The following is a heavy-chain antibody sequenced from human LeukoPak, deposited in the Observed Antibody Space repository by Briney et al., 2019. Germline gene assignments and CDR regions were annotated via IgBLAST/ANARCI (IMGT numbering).Heavy chain of an antibody. CDR1: GGSISSYY. CDR2: IYYSGST. Sequence: SETLSLTCTVSGGSISSYYWSWIRQPPGKGLEWIGYIYYSGSTNYNPSLKSQVTISVDTSKNQFSLKLSSVTAADTAVYYCARLQVGYCTNGVCPHYYYYGMDVWGQGTTVTVSS. CDR3: ARLQVGYCTNGVCPHYYYYGMDV. V-gene: IGHV4-59*08. D-gene: IGHD2-8*01. J-gene: IGHJ6*02.